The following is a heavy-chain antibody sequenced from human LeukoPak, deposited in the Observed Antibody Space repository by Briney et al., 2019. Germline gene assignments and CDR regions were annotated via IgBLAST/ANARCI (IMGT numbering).Heavy chain of an antibody. J-gene: IGHJ4*02. CDR2: IIPIFGTA. CDR3: ASQYYDSSGYYYPFDY. V-gene: IGHV1-69*05. D-gene: IGHD3-22*01. CDR1: GGTFSSYA. Sequence: SVKVSCKASGGTFSSYAISWVRQAPGQGLEWMGGIIPIFGTANYAQKFQGRVTITTDESTSTAYMELSSLRSEDTAVYYCASQYYDSSGYYYPFDYWGQGTLVTVSS.